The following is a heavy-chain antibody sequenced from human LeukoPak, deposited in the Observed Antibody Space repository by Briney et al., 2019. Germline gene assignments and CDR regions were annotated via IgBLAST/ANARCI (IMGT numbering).Heavy chain of an antibody. CDR3: AKNVARQWLALYFQH. V-gene: IGHV3-30-3*02. Sequence: GGSLRLSCAASGFTFSSYAMHWVRQAPGKGLEWVAVISYDGSNKYYADSVKGRFTISRDNSKNTLYLQMNSLRAEDTAVYYCAKNVARQWLALYFQHWGQGTLVTVSS. D-gene: IGHD6-19*01. CDR2: ISYDGSNK. J-gene: IGHJ1*01. CDR1: GFTFSSYA.